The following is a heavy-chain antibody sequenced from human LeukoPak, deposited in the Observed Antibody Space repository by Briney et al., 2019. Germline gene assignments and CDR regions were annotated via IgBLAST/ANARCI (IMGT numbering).Heavy chain of an antibody. CDR2: INHSGST. J-gene: IGHJ4*02. CDR3: ARGQINSGSSVYYFDY. CDR1: GGSFSGYY. Sequence: SETLSLTCAVYGGSFSGYYWSWIRQPPGKGLEWIGEINHSGSTNYNPSLKSRVTISVDTSKNQFSLKLSSVTAADTAVYYCARGQINSGSSVYYFDYWGQGTLVTVSS. V-gene: IGHV4-34*01. D-gene: IGHD1-26*01.